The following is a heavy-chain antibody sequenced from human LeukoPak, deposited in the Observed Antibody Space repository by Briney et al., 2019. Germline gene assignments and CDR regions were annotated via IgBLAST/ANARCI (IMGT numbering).Heavy chain of an antibody. Sequence: GGTLRLSCAGYGFTFSNYGMNWVRQAAGKGLEWVSGISPSGDITYYVDSVKGRFTISRDNSKNTFYLQMNSLRAEDTAVYYCAKDSGWLRFHYWGQGTLVTVSS. J-gene: IGHJ4*02. D-gene: IGHD5-12*01. CDR2: ISPSGDIT. CDR3: AKDSGWLRFHY. V-gene: IGHV3-23*01. CDR1: GFTFSNYG.